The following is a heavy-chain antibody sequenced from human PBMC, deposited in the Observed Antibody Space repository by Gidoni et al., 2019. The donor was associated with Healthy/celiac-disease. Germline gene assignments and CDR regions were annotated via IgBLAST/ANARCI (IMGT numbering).Heavy chain of an antibody. CDR1: GGSISSGSDY. J-gene: IGHJ4*02. Sequence: QVQLQESGPGLVKPSQTLSLTCTVSGGSISSGSDYWSWIRQPAGKGLEWIGRLYTSGSTNYNPSLKIRVTISVDTSKNQFSLKLSSVTAADTAVYYCARDAEYSSGWYPTYFDYWGQGTLVTVSS. CDR2: LYTSGST. V-gene: IGHV4-61*02. CDR3: ARDAEYSSGWYPTYFDY. D-gene: IGHD6-19*01.